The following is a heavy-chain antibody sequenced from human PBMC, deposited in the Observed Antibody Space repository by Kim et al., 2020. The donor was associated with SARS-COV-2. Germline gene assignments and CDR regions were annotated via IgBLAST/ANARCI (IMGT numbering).Heavy chain of an antibody. CDR1: GFTFSSYG. J-gene: IGHJ4*02. Sequence: GGSLRLSCAASGFTFSSYGMHWVRQAPGKGLEWVAVISYDGSNKYYADSVKGRFTISRDNSKNTLYLQMNSLRAEDTAVYYCAKDHDRGYSYQGDYWGQGTLVTVSS. V-gene: IGHV3-30*18. D-gene: IGHD5-18*01. CDR3: AKDHDRGYSYQGDY. CDR2: ISYDGSNK.